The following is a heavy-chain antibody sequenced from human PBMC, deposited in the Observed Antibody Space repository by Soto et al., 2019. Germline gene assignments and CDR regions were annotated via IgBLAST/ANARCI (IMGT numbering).Heavy chain of an antibody. CDR2: IYPGDSDT. Sequence: PGESLKISCKGSGYSFTSYWIGWVRQMPGKGLEWMGIIYPGDSDTRYSPSFQGQVTISADKSISTAYLQWSSLKASDTAMYYCARREGPYNWNDGAFDIWGQGTMVTVSS. CDR1: GYSFTSYW. CDR3: ARREGPYNWNDGAFDI. J-gene: IGHJ3*02. V-gene: IGHV5-51*01. D-gene: IGHD1-20*01.